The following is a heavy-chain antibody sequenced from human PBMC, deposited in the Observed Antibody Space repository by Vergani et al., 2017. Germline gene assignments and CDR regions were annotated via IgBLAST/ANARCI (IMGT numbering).Heavy chain of an antibody. J-gene: IGHJ6*02. D-gene: IGHD4-17*01. CDR1: GFTFSDYY. CDR2: ISSSGSTI. V-gene: IGHV3-11*01. Sequence: QVQLVESGGGLVKPGGSLRLSCAASGFTFSDYYMSWIRQAPGKGLEWVSYISSSGSTIYYADSVKGRFTISRDNAKNSLYLQMNSLRAEDTAVYYCAGAKGGTRYGDFLGSCYYGMDVWGQGTTVTVSS. CDR3: AGAKGGTRYGDFLGSCYYGMDV.